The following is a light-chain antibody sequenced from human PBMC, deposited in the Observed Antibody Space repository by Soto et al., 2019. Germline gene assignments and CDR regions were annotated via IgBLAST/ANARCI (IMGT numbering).Light chain of an antibody. J-gene: IGKJ1*01. CDR3: PQSYSTPRT. V-gene: IGKV1-39*01. CDR1: QSISSY. CDR2: AAS. Sequence: DIQMTQSPSSLSASVGDRVTITCRASQSISSYLNWYQQKPGKAPKLLIYAASSLQSGVPSRFSGSGSGTDFTLTISSLQPEDFATYYRPQSYSTPRTFGQGTQVDIE.